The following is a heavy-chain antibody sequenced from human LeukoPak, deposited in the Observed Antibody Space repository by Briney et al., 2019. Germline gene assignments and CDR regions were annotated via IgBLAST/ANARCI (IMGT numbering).Heavy chain of an antibody. CDR1: GGSISSYY. CDR3: ARDRGDDYGDFNVAYYFDY. D-gene: IGHD4-17*01. J-gene: IGHJ4*02. V-gene: IGHV4-59*01. CDR2: IYYSGST. Sequence: NPSETLSLTCTVSGGSISSYYWSWIRQPPGKGLEWIGYIYYSGSTNYNPSLKSRVTISVDTSKNQFSLKLSSVTAADTAVYYCARDRGDDYGDFNVAYYFDYWGQGTLVTVSS.